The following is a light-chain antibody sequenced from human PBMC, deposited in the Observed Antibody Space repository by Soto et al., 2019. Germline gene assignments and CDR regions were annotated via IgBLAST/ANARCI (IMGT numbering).Light chain of an antibody. V-gene: IGLV1-51*01. CDR1: SSNLGNNF. Sequence: QAVLTQPPSVSAAPGQKVTISCSGSSSNLGNNFVSWYQQLPGTAPRLLILDNDKRLSGIPDRFSGSKSGTSASLGITGLQTGDEGDYYCATWDRSLSAVVFGGGTKLTGL. CDR3: ATWDRSLSAVV. J-gene: IGLJ2*01. CDR2: DND.